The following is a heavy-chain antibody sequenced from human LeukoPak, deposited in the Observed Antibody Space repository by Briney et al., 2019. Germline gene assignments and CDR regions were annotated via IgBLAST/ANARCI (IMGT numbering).Heavy chain of an antibody. D-gene: IGHD3-22*01. V-gene: IGHV4-34*01. CDR2: INHSGST. J-gene: IGHJ4*02. Sequence: PSGTLSLTCAVYGGSFSGYYWSWIRQPPGKGLEWIGEINHSGSTNYNPSLKSRVTISVDTSKNQFSLKLSSVTAADTAVYYCARGYYDSSGYFVDSWGQGTLVTVSS. CDR3: ARGYYDSSGYFVDS. CDR1: GGSFSGYY.